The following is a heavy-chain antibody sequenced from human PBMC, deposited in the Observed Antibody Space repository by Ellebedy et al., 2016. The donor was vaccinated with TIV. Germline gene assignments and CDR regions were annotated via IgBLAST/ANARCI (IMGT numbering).Heavy chain of an antibody. D-gene: IGHD6-19*01. CDR1: EFTSSSFN. CDR2: ITSVPTYT. J-gene: IGHJ1*01. V-gene: IGHV3-21*01. Sequence: ESLKISCVASEFTSSSFNMVWVRQHPGQGLAWVSSITSVPTYTSYPDSLQGRFTIARDNAKNSLSLQMNSLRVENTAVYFCASVTGSGWNFLENWGQGTLVTVSS. CDR3: ASVTGSGWNFLEN.